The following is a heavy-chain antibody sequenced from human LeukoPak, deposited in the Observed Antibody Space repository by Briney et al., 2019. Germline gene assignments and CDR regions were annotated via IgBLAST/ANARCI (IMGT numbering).Heavy chain of an antibody. CDR1: GGSFSGYY. Sequence: SETLSLTCAVYGGSFSGYYWSWIRQPPGKGLEWIGEINHSGSTNYNPSLKSRVTISVDTSKNQFSLKLSSVTAADTAVYYCARGQRDRGYSYGPWYTYCFDYWGQGTLVTVSS. V-gene: IGHV4-34*01. CDR3: ARGQRDRGYSYGPWYTYCFDY. D-gene: IGHD5-18*01. J-gene: IGHJ4*02. CDR2: INHSGST.